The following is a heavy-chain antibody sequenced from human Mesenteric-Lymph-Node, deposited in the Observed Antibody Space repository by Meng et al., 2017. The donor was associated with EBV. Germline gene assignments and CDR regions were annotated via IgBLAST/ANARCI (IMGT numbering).Heavy chain of an antibody. J-gene: IGHJ4*02. V-gene: IGHV1-69*06. CDR3: ATGYSGYAWDF. D-gene: IGHD5-12*01. CDR1: GGPFSTYA. CDR2: IIPIFGAA. Sequence: QVHLVQSGAEVKKPGSSVKVSCKASGGPFSTYALSWARQAPGQGLEWMGGIIPIFGAANYAQNFQARITITADKSTSIAYMELSSLRSEDTAVYYCATGYSGYAWDFWGQGTLVTVSS.